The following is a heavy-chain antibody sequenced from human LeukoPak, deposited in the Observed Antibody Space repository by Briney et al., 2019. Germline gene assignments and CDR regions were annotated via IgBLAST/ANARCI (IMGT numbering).Heavy chain of an antibody. D-gene: IGHD5-24*01. V-gene: IGHV3-23*01. Sequence: GGSLRLSCAASGFTFSSYAMNWVRQAPGKGLEWVSSISGSGGTTYNADSVKGRFTISRDNSKNTLYLQMNGLRADDTAVYYCARKAKGEDRRDDFDYWGQGTLVTVSS. CDR1: GFTFSSYA. J-gene: IGHJ4*02. CDR2: ISGSGGTT. CDR3: ARKAKGEDRRDDFDY.